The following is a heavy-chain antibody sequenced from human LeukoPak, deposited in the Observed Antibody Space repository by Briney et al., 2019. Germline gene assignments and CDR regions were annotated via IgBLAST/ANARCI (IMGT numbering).Heavy chain of an antibody. D-gene: IGHD5-24*01. Sequence: GGSLRLSCAASGFTFSSYGMSWVRQAPGKGLEWVSAISGSGGSTYYADSVKGRFTISRDNSKNTLYLQMNSLRAEDTAVYYCAREVRDGYNYEGGFDYWGQGTLVTVSS. J-gene: IGHJ4*02. CDR2: ISGSGGST. CDR1: GFTFSSYG. V-gene: IGHV3-23*01. CDR3: AREVRDGYNYEGGFDY.